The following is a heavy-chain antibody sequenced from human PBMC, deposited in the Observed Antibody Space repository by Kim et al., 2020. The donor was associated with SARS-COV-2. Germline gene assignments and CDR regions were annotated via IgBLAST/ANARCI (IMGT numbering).Heavy chain of an antibody. CDR2: IYYSGST. V-gene: IGHV4-59*01. CDR1: GGSISSYY. J-gene: IGHJ4*02. Sequence: SETLSLTCTVSGGSISSYYWSWIRQPPGKGLEWIGYIYYSGSTNYNPSLKSRVTISVDTSKNQFSLKLSSVTAADTAVYYCASLWGGHYCSSTSCYEFDCWGQGTLVTVSS. D-gene: IGHD2-2*01. CDR3: ASLWGGHYCSSTSCYEFDC.